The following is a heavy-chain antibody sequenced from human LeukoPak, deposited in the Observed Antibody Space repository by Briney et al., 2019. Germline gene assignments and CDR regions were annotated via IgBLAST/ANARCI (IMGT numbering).Heavy chain of an antibody. CDR2: IYYSGST. CDR1: GGSISSGDYY. J-gene: IGHJ4*02. Sequence: SPSQTLSLTCTVSGGSISSGDYYWSWIRQPPGKGLEWIGYIYYSGSTYYNPSLKSRVTISVDTSKNQFSLKLSSVTAADTAVYYCARQPLGDEYQLLYEEYYFDYWGQGTLVTVSS. CDR3: ARQPLGDEYQLLYEEYYFDY. V-gene: IGHV4-30-4*01. D-gene: IGHD2-2*02.